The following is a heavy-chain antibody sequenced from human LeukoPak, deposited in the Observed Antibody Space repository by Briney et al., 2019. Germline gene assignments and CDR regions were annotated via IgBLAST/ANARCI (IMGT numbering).Heavy chain of an antibody. Sequence: HPGGSLRLSCAASGFTFSSHLMHWVRQAPGKGLVWVSRISSDGTYTNYADSVRGRFTISRDNSKNTLYLQMNSLRAEDTAVYYCARDREYSSGWSHYYYYYYGMDVWGQGTTVTVSS. CDR2: ISSDGTYT. CDR1: GFTFSSHL. CDR3: ARDREYSSGWSHYYYYYYGMDV. D-gene: IGHD6-19*01. V-gene: IGHV3-74*01. J-gene: IGHJ6*02.